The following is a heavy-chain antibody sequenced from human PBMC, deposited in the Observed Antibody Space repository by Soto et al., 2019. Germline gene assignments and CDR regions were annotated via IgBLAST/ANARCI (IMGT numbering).Heavy chain of an antibody. CDR2: ISGSGGAT. CDR1: GFTFDNYA. J-gene: IGHJ4*02. CDR3: ARIPWQVAFDD. Sequence: EVLMLESGGGLVQPGGSLRLSCAASGFTFDNYALNWVRQAPGKGLEWVSSISGSGGATYYADSVKGRSTISRDNSKRTLVLQMSSLRAEDTAVYYCARIPWQVAFDDWGQGTQVTVSS. V-gene: IGHV3-23*01.